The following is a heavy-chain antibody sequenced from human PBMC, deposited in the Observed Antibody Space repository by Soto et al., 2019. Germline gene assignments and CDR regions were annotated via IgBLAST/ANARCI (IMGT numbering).Heavy chain of an antibody. Sequence: PSETLSLTCTVSGGSISSGGYYWSWIRQHPGKGLEWIGYTYYGGSTYYNPSLKSRVTISVDTSKNQFSLKLSSVTAADTAVYYCARERSSSSSAGVWFDPWGQGTLVTVSS. CDR1: GGSISSGGYY. CDR3: ARERSSSSSAGVWFDP. CDR2: TYYGGST. V-gene: IGHV4-31*03. J-gene: IGHJ5*02. D-gene: IGHD6-6*01.